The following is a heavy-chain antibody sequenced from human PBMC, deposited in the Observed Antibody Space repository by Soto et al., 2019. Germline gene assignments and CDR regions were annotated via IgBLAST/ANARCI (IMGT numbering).Heavy chain of an antibody. CDR2: LSSRGST. Sequence: SETLSLTCSASGDSIGSYYWTWIRQPPGKRLEWIGSLSSRGSTNYSPSLKSRATISVDTSKNQFSLKLISVTTADTAVYYCATVEASARNLAPYYFDSWGQGILVTVSS. CDR3: ATVEASARNLAPYYFDS. CDR1: GDSIGSYY. J-gene: IGHJ4*02. V-gene: IGHV4-59*01. D-gene: IGHD2-2*01.